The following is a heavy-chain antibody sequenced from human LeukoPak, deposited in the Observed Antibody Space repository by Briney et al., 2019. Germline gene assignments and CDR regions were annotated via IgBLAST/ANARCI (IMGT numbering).Heavy chain of an antibody. CDR2: IYYSGST. Sequence: SETLSLTCTVSGGSISSGDYYWSWIRQPPGKGLEWIGYIYYSGSTYYNPSLKSRVTISVDTSKNQFSLKLSSVTAADTAVYYCARDKMGYDFWSGSLAFDIWGQGTMVTVSS. D-gene: IGHD3-3*01. CDR1: GGSISSGDYY. V-gene: IGHV4-30-4*08. J-gene: IGHJ3*02. CDR3: ARDKMGYDFWSGSLAFDI.